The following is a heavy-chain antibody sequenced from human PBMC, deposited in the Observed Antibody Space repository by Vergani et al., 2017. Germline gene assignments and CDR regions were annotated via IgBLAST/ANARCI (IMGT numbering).Heavy chain of an antibody. CDR3: ARGRGGLVPAAIRVRTYYMDV. D-gene: IGHD2-2*01. V-gene: IGHV1-3*01. CDR1: GYTFTSYA. J-gene: IGHJ6*03. Sequence: QVQLVQSGAEVKKPGASVKVSCKASGYTFTSYAMHWVRQAPGQRLEWMGWINAGNGNTKYSQKFQGRVTITRDTSASTAYMELSSLRSEDTAVYYCARGRGGLVPAAIRVRTYYMDVWGKGTTVTVSS. CDR2: INAGNGNT.